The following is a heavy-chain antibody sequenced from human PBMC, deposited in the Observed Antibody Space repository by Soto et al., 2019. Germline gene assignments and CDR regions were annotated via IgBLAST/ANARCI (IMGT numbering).Heavy chain of an antibody. CDR1: GGSFNGYY. CDR2: INHSGST. CDR3: AVKGIAAHSAGVDY. J-gene: IGHJ4*02. V-gene: IGHV4-34*01. Sequence: SETLSLTCAVYGGSFNGYYWSWIRQPPGKGLEWIGEINHSGSTNYNPSLKSRVTISVDTSKNQFSLKLSSVTAADTAVYYCAVKGIAAHSAGVDYWGQGTLVTVSS. D-gene: IGHD6-6*01.